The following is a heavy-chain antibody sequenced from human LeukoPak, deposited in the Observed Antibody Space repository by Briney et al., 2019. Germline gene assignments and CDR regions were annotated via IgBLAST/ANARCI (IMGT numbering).Heavy chain of an antibody. CDR1: GGSFSGYY. J-gene: IGHJ3*02. CDR2: INHSGST. Sequence: SETLSLTCAVYGGSFSGYYWSWIRQPPGKGLEWIGEINHSGSTNYNPSLKSRVTKSVDTSKNQFSLKLSSVTAADTAVYYCARGPASTYYYDSSGYYYAFDIWGQGTMVTVSS. D-gene: IGHD3-22*01. CDR3: ARGPASTYYYDSSGYYYAFDI. V-gene: IGHV4-34*01.